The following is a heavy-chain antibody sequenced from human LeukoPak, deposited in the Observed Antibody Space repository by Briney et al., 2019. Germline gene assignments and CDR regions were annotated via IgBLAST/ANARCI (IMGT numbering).Heavy chain of an antibody. D-gene: IGHD3-22*01. CDR1: GFTVSSNY. Sequence: GGSLRLSRAASGFTVSSNYMSWVRQAPGKGLEWVSVIYSGGSTYYADSVKGRFTISRDNSKNTLYLQMNSLRAEDTAVYYCARGSSYYDSSGYFGSGSMDVWGKGTTVNVSS. V-gene: IGHV3-53*01. CDR2: IYSGGST. J-gene: IGHJ6*04. CDR3: ARGSSYYDSSGYFGSGSMDV.